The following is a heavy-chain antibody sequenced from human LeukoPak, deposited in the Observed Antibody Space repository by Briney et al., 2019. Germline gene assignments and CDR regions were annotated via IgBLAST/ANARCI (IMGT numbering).Heavy chain of an antibody. CDR1: GGSISSYY. J-gene: IGHJ4*02. CDR2: INHSGST. D-gene: IGHD3-22*01. V-gene: IGHV4-34*01. Sequence: SETLSLTCTVSGGSISSYYWSWIRQPPGKGLEWIGEINHSGSTNYNSSLKSRVTISVDTSKNQFSLKLSSVTAADTAVYYCARQIRSSGYYYVLYYFDYWGQGTLVTVSS. CDR3: ARQIRSSGYYYVLYYFDY.